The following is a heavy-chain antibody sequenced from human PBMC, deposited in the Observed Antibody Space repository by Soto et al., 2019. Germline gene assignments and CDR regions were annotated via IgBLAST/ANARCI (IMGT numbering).Heavy chain of an antibody. J-gene: IGHJ4*02. D-gene: IGHD7-27*01. CDR2: IYSGGNT. V-gene: IGHV3-66*01. CDR1: GFTVSNNY. Sequence: EVQLVESGGGLVQPGESLRLSCAASGFTVSNNYMSWVRQAPGKGLERVSFIYSGGNTYYADSVKGRFTISRDKSKNTLYLQMNNLRIEVTAVYYCTRRPGAWGQGTLVTVSS. CDR3: TRRPGA.